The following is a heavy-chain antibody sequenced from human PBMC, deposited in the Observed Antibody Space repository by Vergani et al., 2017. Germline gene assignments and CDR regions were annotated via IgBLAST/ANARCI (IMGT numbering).Heavy chain of an antibody. Sequence: QVQLQESGPGLVKPSETLSLTCSVSGDSMNTYYWTWIRQPPGKGLEWIGYIYDSGDTKYNPSLKSRVTMSLDTSKNQFSLNLYPVTAADTAVYYCARGALWWLRQIDSWGQGTLVTVSS. CDR1: GDSMNTYY. CDR2: IYDSGDT. V-gene: IGHV4-59*01. J-gene: IGHJ4*02. D-gene: IGHD2-21*01. CDR3: ARGALWWLRQIDS.